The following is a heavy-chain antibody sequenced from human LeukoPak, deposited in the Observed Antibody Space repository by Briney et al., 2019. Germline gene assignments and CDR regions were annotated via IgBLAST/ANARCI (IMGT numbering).Heavy chain of an antibody. CDR1: GFTFSNTW. Sequence: TGGSLRLSCAASGFTFSNTWMSWVRQAPGKGLEWVGRIKSKPDGGTTDYAAPVNGRFSISRDDSKNTLYLQMNSLKTEDTAVYYCTTDRADYWGQGTLVTASS. CDR2: IKSKPDGGTT. V-gene: IGHV3-15*01. J-gene: IGHJ4*02. CDR3: TTDRADY.